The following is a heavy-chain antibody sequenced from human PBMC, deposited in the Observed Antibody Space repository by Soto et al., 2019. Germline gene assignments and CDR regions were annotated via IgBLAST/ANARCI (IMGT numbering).Heavy chain of an antibody. D-gene: IGHD6-19*01. CDR2: IHDSGTT. J-gene: IGHJ4*02. V-gene: IGHV4-39*01. CDR1: GDSISDTIYY. Sequence: SETLSLTCRVSGDSISDTIYYGGWVRQSPGKGLEWMGSIHDSGTTQFHPSLKTRVTIAVDTSKNEFSLRLRSVTAADTAVYFCVRHLKAVDAAMDYWGQGIPVTVSS. CDR3: VRHLKAVDAAMDY.